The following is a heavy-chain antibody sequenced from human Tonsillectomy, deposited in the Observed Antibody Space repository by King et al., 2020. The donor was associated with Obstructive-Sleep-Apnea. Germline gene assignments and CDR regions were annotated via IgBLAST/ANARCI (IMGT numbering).Heavy chain of an antibody. CDR1: GYTFTSYY. CDR3: ARAESSGSYFGTFDY. D-gene: IGHD1-26*01. CDR2: INPSGGST. J-gene: IGHJ4*02. V-gene: IGHV1-46*01. Sequence: VQLVESGAEVKKPGASVKVSCKASGYTFTSYYMHWVRQAPGQGLEWMGIINPSGGSTSYAQKFQGRVTMTRDTSTSTVYMELSSLRSEDTAVYYCARAESSGSYFGTFDYWGQGTLVTVSS.